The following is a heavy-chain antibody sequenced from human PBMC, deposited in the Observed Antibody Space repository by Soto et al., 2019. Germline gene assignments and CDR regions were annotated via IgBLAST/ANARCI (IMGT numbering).Heavy chain of an antibody. J-gene: IGHJ6*02. V-gene: IGHV1-58*01. Sequence: VASVKVACKASGFTFTSSAVRWVRQARGQRLEWIGWIVVGSGNTKYAQKFQERVTITRDMSTSTAYMELSSLRSEDTPVYYCAEGIAAGSGMDVWGQGTTVTVSS. CDR1: GFTFTSSA. CDR3: AEGIAAGSGMDV. CDR2: IVVGSGNT. D-gene: IGHD6-13*01.